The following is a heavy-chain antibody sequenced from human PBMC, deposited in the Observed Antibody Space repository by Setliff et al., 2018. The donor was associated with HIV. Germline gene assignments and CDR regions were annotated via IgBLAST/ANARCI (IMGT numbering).Heavy chain of an antibody. V-gene: IGHV3-49*02. J-gene: IGHJ6*03. CDR3: ARAVVNSNFYYYMDV. CDR2: IRRSAYGGTA. Sequence: SWVRQAPGKGLEWLGFIRRSAYGGTAEYAASLEGRFTLSRDDSKNIAYLQMSSLKTEDSAVYYCARAVVNSNFYYYMDVWGKGTTVTVSS. D-gene: IGHD2-15*01.